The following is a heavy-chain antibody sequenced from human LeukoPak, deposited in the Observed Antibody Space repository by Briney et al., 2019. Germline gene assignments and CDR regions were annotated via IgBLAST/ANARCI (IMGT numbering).Heavy chain of an antibody. CDR2: ISYDGRYT. D-gene: IGHD2-8*01. CDR3: AKDPASMGAFDI. Sequence: PGGSLRLSCAASGFILNNYGVHWVRQAPGKGLEWVAVISYDGRYTYYADSVKGRFTISRDNAKNSLYLQMNSLRAEDTALYYCAKDPASMGAFDIWGQGTMVTVSS. CDR1: GFILNNYG. J-gene: IGHJ3*02. V-gene: IGHV3-30*18.